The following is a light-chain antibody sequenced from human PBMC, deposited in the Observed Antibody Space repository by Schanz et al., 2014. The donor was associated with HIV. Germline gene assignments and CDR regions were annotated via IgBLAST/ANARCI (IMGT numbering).Light chain of an antibody. CDR3: QQYGSSPPT. J-gene: IGKJ1*01. Sequence: IVLTQSPGTLSLSPGERGTLSCRASQSISSSLLAWYQKKPGQAPTLLIYAASSRASGIPDRFSGSGSGADFTLTISGLEPEDFAVYYCQQYGSSPPTFGQGTKVEIK. CDR2: AAS. CDR1: QSISSSL. V-gene: IGKV3-20*01.